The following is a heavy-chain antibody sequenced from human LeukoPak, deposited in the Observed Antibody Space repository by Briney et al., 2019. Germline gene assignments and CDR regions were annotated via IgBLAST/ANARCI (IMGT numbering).Heavy chain of an antibody. V-gene: IGHV1-69*13. CDR3: ARDLQDDDYYGSGPEGDY. D-gene: IGHD3-10*01. CDR1: RGTFSSYA. J-gene: IGHJ4*02. Sequence: GASVKVSCKASRGTFSSYAISWVRQAPGQGLEWMGGIIPIFGKANYAQKFQGRVTITADESTSTAYMELSSLRSEDTAVYYCARDLQDDDYYGSGPEGDYWGQGTPVTVSS. CDR2: IIPIFGKA.